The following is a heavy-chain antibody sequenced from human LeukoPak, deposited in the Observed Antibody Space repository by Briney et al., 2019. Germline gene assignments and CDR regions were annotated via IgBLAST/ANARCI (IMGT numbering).Heavy chain of an antibody. V-gene: IGHV4-59*11. CDR3: ARDLVTVTKGFDI. Sequence: SETLSLTCAVSGDSFSSHYWTWIRQSPGTGLEWIGYISHIGRTNYNPSLKSRVTISIDTSPNQFYLNLRSVTAADTAVYYCARDLVTVTKGFDIWGQGTMVSVSS. J-gene: IGHJ3*02. CDR1: GDSFSSHY. CDR2: ISHIGRT. D-gene: IGHD4-17*01.